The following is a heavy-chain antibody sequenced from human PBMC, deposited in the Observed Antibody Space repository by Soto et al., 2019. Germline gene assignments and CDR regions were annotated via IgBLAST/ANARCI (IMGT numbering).Heavy chain of an antibody. D-gene: IGHD2-15*01. CDR2: IIPMFDTP. J-gene: IGHJ4*02. V-gene: IGHV1-69*12. Sequence: QVQLVQSGAEVKKPGSSVKVSCKASGGTFSSDSFSWVRQAPGQGLEWIGGIIPMFDTPIYAQKFQDRVTTTAGEATSTAYMQLRSLRSGDTAVYYCARSGGLDRDFNYWGQGSLVTVSS. CDR3: ARSGGLDRDFNY. CDR1: GGTFSSDS.